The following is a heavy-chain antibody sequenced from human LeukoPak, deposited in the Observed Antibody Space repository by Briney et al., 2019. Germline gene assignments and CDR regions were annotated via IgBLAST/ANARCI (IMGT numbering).Heavy chain of an antibody. CDR1: GFIFSSAW. Sequence: GGTLRLSCAASGFIFSSAWMTWVRQAPGKGLEWVGHIKNKTYGGTTDYAAPVKGRFIISRDDSKNTLYLQMNRLRTDDTAVYYCARGLCSSTGCYQGPFDFWGQGMLVTVSS. D-gene: IGHD2-2*01. CDR2: IKNKTYGGTT. J-gene: IGHJ4*02. V-gene: IGHV3-15*01. CDR3: ARGLCSSTGCYQGPFDF.